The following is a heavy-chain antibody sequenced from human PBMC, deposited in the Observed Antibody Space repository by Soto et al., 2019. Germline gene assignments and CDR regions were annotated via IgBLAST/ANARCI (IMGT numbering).Heavy chain of an antibody. CDR3: ARVPLGWLNPYFYSGLEV. Sequence: SETLSLTCAVYGRSFSGYYWSWIRQPPGKGLEWIGEINHSGSTNYNPSLKSRVTISVDTSKNQCSPKLRSLTAADPAVYYCARVPLGWLNPYFYSGLEVWGQGATVNISS. V-gene: IGHV4-34*01. J-gene: IGHJ6*02. CDR1: GRSFSGYY. CDR2: INHSGST. D-gene: IGHD6-19*01.